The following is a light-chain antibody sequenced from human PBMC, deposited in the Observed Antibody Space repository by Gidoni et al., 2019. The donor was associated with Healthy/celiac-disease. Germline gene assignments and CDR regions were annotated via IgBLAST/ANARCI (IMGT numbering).Light chain of an antibody. V-gene: IGKV3-15*01. Sequence: IVMTQSPATLSVSPGERATLSSRASQSVSSNLAWYQQKPGQAPRLLIYGASTRATGIPARFSGSGSGTEFTLTISSLQSEDFAVYYCQQYNNWPFTFGPXTKVDIK. CDR3: QQYNNWPFT. CDR1: QSVSSN. CDR2: GAS. J-gene: IGKJ3*01.